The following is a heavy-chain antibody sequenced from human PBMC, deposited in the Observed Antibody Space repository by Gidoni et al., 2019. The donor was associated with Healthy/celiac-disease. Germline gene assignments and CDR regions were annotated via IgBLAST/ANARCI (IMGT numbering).Heavy chain of an antibody. V-gene: IGHV3-9*01. D-gene: IGHD3-10*01. CDR3: AKDASAMGHYFDY. CDR2: ISWNGDTI. CDR1: RFTFEDYT. Sequence: EVQLVESGGGLIQHGRSLRLSWAASRFTFEDYTMHWVRQAPGKGLEWVSSISWNGDTIGYADSVKGRFTISRDNAKNSLYLQMNSLRTEDTAFYYCAKDASAMGHYFDYWGQGTLVTVSS. J-gene: IGHJ4*02.